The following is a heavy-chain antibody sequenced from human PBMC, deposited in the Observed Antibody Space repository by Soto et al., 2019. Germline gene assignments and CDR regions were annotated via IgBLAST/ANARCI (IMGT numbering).Heavy chain of an antibody. V-gene: IGHV3-23*01. CDR1: GFTFSSYA. J-gene: IGHJ5*02. CDR3: AKDRRYYYDPGWFDP. CDR2: ISGSGGST. Sequence: GGSLRLSCAASGFTFSSYAMSWVRQAPGKGLEWVSAISGSGGSTYYADSVKGRFTISRDNSKNTLYLQMNSLRAEDTAVYYCAKDRRYYYDPGWFDPWGQGTLVTVSS. D-gene: IGHD3-22*01.